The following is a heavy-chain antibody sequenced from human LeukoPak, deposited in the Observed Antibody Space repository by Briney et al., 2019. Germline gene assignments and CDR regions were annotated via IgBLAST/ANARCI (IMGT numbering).Heavy chain of an antibody. CDR3: AKSGQYQQRKWAFDI. Sequence: GGSLRLSCAASGFTFSSYGMHWVRQAPGKGLEWVAVIWYGGSNKYYADSVKGRFTISRDNSKNTLYLQMNSLGAEDTAVCYCAKSGQYQQRKWAFDIWGQGTMVTVSS. CDR2: IWYGGSNK. V-gene: IGHV3-33*08. CDR1: GFTFSSYG. J-gene: IGHJ3*02. D-gene: IGHD2-2*01.